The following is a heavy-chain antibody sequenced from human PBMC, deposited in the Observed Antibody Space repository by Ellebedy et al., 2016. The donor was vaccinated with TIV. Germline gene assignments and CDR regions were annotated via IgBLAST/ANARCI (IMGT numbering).Heavy chain of an antibody. CDR3: TRSLEDQLEAFDI. J-gene: IGHJ3*02. Sequence: SETLSLXXTVSRGSVSSGSYYWSWIRQPPGKGLEWIGYIYYSGSTKYNPSLKSRVTISVDTSKKQISLKLRPVTAADTAVYYCTRSLEDQLEAFDIWGQGTTVTVSS. V-gene: IGHV4-61*01. CDR1: RGSVSSGSYY. D-gene: IGHD1-1*01. CDR2: IYYSGST.